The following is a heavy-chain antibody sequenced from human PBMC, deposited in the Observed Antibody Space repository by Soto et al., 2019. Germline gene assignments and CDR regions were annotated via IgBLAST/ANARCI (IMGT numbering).Heavy chain of an antibody. CDR2: TYYTSKWYN. Sequence: SQTLSLACAISGDSVSSNSAAWNWIRQSPSRGLEWLGRTYYTSKWYNDYAVSVKSRITINPDTSKNQFSLQLNSVTPEDTAVYYCARDRYYYDSSGYFPFDYWGQGTLVTVSS. CDR3: ARDRYYYDSSGYFPFDY. V-gene: IGHV6-1*01. D-gene: IGHD3-22*01. CDR1: GDSVSSNSAA. J-gene: IGHJ4*02.